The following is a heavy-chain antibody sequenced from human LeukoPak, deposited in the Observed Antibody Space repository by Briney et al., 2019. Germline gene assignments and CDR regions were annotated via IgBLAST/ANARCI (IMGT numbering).Heavy chain of an antibody. D-gene: IGHD5-12*01. Sequence: GGSLRLSCAASGFAVSSNYMTWVRQAPGKGLEWLSVFYSGGSTDYAASVKGRFTMSRGDSKNTLYLQMNSLRAEDTAVYYCARGRGYSGYDESYPFDYWGQGTLVTVSS. V-gene: IGHV3-66*01. CDR2: FYSGGST. CDR1: GFAVSSNY. J-gene: IGHJ4*02. CDR3: ARGRGYSGYDESYPFDY.